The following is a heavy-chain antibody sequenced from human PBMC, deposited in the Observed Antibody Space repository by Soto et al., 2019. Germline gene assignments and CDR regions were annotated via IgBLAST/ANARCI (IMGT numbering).Heavy chain of an antibody. CDR2: IYPGDSDT. V-gene: IGHV5-51*01. J-gene: IGHJ4*02. D-gene: IGHD4-17*01. CDR3: ARVPIRTPDC. CDR1: GYNFASQW. Sequence: PGESLKISCKGSGYNFASQWIGWVRQMPGKGLEWMGIIYPGDSDTRYSPSFQGQVTISADKSSSTAYLQWNSVKASDTATYFCARVPIRTPDCWGQGTPITVSS.